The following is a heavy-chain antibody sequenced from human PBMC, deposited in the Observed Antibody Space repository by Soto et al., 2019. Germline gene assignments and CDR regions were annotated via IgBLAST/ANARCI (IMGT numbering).Heavy chain of an antibody. V-gene: IGHV3-23*01. CDR2: IRSSGDNT. CDR1: GFTFSSYS. D-gene: IGHD2-15*01. Sequence: GGSLRLCCAASGFTFSSYSMRWVRQAPGKGLEWVSAIRSSGDNTFYADSVRGRFTISRDNSKNTLYLQMDSLRAEDTAVYYCAQRWPYYFYYWGQGT. J-gene: IGHJ4*02. CDR3: AQRWPYYFYY.